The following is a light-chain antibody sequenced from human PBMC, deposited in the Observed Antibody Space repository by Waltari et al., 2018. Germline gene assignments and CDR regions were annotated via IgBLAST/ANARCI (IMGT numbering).Light chain of an antibody. CDR2: DDN. V-gene: IGLV3-10*01. Sequence: YDLTQPPSVSVSPGQTAAITCSGDGFPKQYTFWYQKKSGQAPVLVMYDDNKRPSGIPGRFSGSSAGTVATLTITGAQVDDEADYYCYSKDTDGGSQGKIGGGTKLTVL. J-gene: IGLJ2*01. CDR3: YSKDTDGGSQGK. CDR1: GFPKQY.